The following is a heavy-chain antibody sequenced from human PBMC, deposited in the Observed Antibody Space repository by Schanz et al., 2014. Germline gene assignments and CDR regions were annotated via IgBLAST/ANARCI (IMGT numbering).Heavy chain of an antibody. CDR1: GFTFRNYW. CDR2: ISTRSITT. CDR3: ARGEFGRLFPTWFDP. J-gene: IGHJ5*02. Sequence: EVQLVESGGGLVQPGGSLRLSCAVSGFTFRNYWMSWVRQTPGKGLEWVSYISTRSITTYYPASLKGRFTISRDDAKNSLYLQMNSLTDEDTAVYYCARGEFGRLFPTWFDPWGQGTLVTVSS. V-gene: IGHV3-48*02. D-gene: IGHD3-10*01.